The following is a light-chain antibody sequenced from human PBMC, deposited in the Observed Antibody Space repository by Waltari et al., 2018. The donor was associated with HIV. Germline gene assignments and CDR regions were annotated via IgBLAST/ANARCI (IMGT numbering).Light chain of an antibody. V-gene: IGLV3-25*03. CDR2: KDT. J-gene: IGLJ1*01. Sequence: SFELTQPPSVSVSPGQTARITCSGDALARQYVYWYQQKPGQAPVVVIYKDTERPSGNAERFSGSSSGTTVTLIIKGVQAEDEADYYCQSADTGGTRVFGSGTKVTVL. CDR3: QSADTGGTRV. CDR1: ALARQY.